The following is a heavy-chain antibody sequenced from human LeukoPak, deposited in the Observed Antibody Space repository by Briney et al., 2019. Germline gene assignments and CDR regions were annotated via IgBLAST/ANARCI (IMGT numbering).Heavy chain of an antibody. CDR3: VRGQVTMAV. D-gene: IGHD3-10*01. CDR1: GFTFSSYW. Sequence: PGGSLRLSCAASGFTFSSYWMSWVRQAPGKGLEWVANIRQDGSEKYYVDSVKGRFTISRDNAKNSLYLQMNSLRAEDTAVYYCVRGQVTMAVWGQGTLVTVSA. V-gene: IGHV3-7*04. J-gene: IGHJ4*02. CDR2: IRQDGSEK.